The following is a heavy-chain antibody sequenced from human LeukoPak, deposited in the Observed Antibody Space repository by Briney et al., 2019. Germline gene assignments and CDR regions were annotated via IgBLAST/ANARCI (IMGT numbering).Heavy chain of an antibody. CDR1: GFTFSSYA. D-gene: IGHD3-10*01. CDR2: ISGSGGST. Sequence: GALRLSCAASGFTFSSYAMSWVRQAPGKGLEWVSAISGSGGSTYYADSVKGRFTISRDNSKNTLYLQMNSLRAEDTAVYYCAKTFSYGSGIIDYWGQGTLVTVSS. CDR3: AKTFSYGSGIIDY. V-gene: IGHV3-23*01. J-gene: IGHJ4*02.